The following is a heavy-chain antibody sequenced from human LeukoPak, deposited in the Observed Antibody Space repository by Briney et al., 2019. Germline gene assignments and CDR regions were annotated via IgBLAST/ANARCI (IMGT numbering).Heavy chain of an antibody. CDR1: GFTFSSYW. D-gene: IGHD2-8*01. CDR3: ARDSDFVPTSDAFDI. CDR2: INSDGSST. V-gene: IGHV3-74*01. Sequence: GGSLRLSCAASGFTFSSYWMHWVRQAPGKGLVWVSRINSDGSSTRYADSVKGRFTISRDNAENTLYLQMNSLRAEDTAVYYCARDSDFVPTSDAFDIWGQGTMVTVSS. J-gene: IGHJ3*02.